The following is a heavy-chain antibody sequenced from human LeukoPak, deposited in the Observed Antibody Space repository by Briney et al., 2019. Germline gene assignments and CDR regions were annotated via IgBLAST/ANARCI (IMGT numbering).Heavy chain of an antibody. CDR2: IYTSGST. J-gene: IGHJ5*02. D-gene: IGHD6-13*01. V-gene: IGHV4-4*09. Sequence: SETLSLTCTVSGGSISSYYWSWIRQPPGKGLEWIGYIYTSGSTNYNPSLKSRVTISVDTSKNQFSLKLSSVTDADTAVYYCARRGSSWYDWFDPWGQGTLVTVSS. CDR1: GGSISSYY. CDR3: ARRGSSWYDWFDP.